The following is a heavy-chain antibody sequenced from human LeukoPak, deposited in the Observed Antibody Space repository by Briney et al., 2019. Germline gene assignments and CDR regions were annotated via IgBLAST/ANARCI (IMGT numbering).Heavy chain of an antibody. CDR3: AKQSAGSAAWYSLHYDF. Sequence: GGSLSLSCAASGFTLSSYAMTWVGQAPGRGLEGVSSVDGGGGGTYYADSVKGRFTISRDNSKDTLYLQMNGLRAEDTAVYFCAKQSAGSAAWYSLHYDFWGQGTLVTVSS. V-gene: IGHV3-23*01. CDR1: GFTLSSYA. CDR2: VDGGGGGT. J-gene: IGHJ4*02. D-gene: IGHD6-13*01.